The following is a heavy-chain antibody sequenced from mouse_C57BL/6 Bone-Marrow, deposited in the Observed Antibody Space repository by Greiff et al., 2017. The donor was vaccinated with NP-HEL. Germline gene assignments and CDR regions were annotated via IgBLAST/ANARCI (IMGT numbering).Heavy chain of an antibody. CDR1: GYTFTSYW. J-gene: IGHJ2*01. CDR2: IDPSDSYT. D-gene: IGHD2-3*01. CDR3: ARGKFYDGYYDYVDY. V-gene: IGHV1-50*01. Sequence: QVQLQQPGAELVKPGASVKLSCKASGYTFTSYWMQWVKQRPGQGLEWIGEIDPSDSYTNYTQKFKGKATLTVDTSSSTAYMKRSSLTSEDSAVYYCARGKFYDGYYDYVDYWGQGTTPTVSS.